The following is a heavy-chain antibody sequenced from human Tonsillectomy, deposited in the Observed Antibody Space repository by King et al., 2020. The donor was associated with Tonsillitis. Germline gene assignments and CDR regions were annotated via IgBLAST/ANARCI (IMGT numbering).Heavy chain of an antibody. Sequence: VQLVESGAEVKKPGASVKVSCKASGYTFTSYGISWVRQAPGQGLEGMGWISAYNGNTNYAQKLQGRVTMTTDTSTSSAYMELRSLRSDDTAVYYCARGGYCSGGSCYSRLVDYWGQGTLVTVSS. J-gene: IGHJ4*02. CDR2: ISAYNGNT. CDR1: GYTFTSYG. V-gene: IGHV1-18*04. D-gene: IGHD2-15*01. CDR3: ARGGYCSGGSCYSRLVDY.